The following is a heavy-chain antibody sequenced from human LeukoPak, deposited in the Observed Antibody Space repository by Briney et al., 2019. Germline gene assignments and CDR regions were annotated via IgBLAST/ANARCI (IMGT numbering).Heavy chain of an antibody. CDR1: GYICTGYY. CDR2: INPNSGGT. CDR3: ARDRIAAAAINDAFDI. D-gene: IGHD6-13*01. Sequence: ASVKVSCKASGYICTGYYMHWVRQVPGQGLEWMVWINPNSGGTNYAQKFQGRVTMTRDTSINTAYMELSRLRSDDTAVYYCARDRIAAAAINDAFDIWGQGTMVTVSS. J-gene: IGHJ3*02. V-gene: IGHV1-2*02.